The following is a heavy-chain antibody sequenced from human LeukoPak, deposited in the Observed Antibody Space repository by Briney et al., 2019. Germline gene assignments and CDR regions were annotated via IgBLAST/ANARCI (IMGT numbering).Heavy chain of an antibody. Sequence: PGGSLRLSCAASGFTFSSYGMSWVRQAPGKGLEWVSAISGSSISTYYADSVKGRFTISRDNSKNTLYLQMNSLRAEDTAVYYCAKGIAAESYNWFDPWGQGTLVTVSS. CDR2: ISGSSIST. D-gene: IGHD6-6*01. J-gene: IGHJ5*02. CDR3: AKGIAAESYNWFDP. V-gene: IGHV3-23*01. CDR1: GFTFSSYG.